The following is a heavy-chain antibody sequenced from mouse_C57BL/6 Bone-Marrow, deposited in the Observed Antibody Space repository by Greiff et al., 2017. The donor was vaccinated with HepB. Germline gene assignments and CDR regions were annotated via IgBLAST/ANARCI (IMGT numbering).Heavy chain of an antibody. CDR3: AKSNYYGSSSYYFDY. V-gene: IGHV2-5*01. D-gene: IGHD1-1*01. CDR2: IWRGGST. Sequence: QVQLKESGPGLVQPSQRLSITCTVSGFSLTSYGVHWVRQSPGKGLEWLGVIWRGGSTDYNAAFMSRLSITKDNSKSQVFFKMNSLQADDTSIYYGAKSNYYGSSSYYFDYWGQGTTLTVSS. J-gene: IGHJ2*01. CDR1: GFSLTSYG.